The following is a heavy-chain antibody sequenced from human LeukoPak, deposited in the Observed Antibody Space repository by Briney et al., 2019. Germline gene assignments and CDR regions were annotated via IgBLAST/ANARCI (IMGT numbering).Heavy chain of an antibody. D-gene: IGHD1-26*01. J-gene: IGHJ4*02. CDR3: ARDHPGATFFVY. CDR1: GFTFNMFA. V-gene: IGHV3-7*01. Sequence: PGGSLRLSCAASGFTFNMFAMTWVRQAPGKGLEWVANIKQDGSEKYYVDSVKGRFTISRDNAKNSLYLQMNSLRAEDTAVYYCARDHPGATFFVYWGQGTLVTVSS. CDR2: IKQDGSEK.